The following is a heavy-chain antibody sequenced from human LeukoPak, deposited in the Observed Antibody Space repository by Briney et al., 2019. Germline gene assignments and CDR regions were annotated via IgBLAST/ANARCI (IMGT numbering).Heavy chain of an antibody. V-gene: IGHV4-61*02. D-gene: IGHD5-18*01. CDR3: ARVDTTMAYFDY. CDR1: GGSISSGSHY. CDR2: IYTSGST. J-gene: IGHJ4*02. Sequence: SETLSLTCTVSGGSISSGSHYWSWIRQPAGKGLEWIGRIYTSGSTNYNPSLKSRVTISVDTSKNQFSLKLSSVTAADTAVYYCARVDTTMAYFDYWGQGTLVTVSS.